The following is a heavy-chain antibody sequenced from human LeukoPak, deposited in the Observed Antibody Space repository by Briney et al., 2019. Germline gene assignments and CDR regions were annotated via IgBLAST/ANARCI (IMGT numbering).Heavy chain of an antibody. CDR2: ISGSGGGT. CDR3: ARSGNYYSFDY. J-gene: IGHJ4*02. Sequence: PGGSLRLSCTASGFTFSSYAMSWVRQAPGKGLEWVSPISGSGGGTYYTDSVKGRFTISRDNSKNTLYLQMNSMRAEDTAVYYCARSGNYYSFDYWGQGTLVTVSS. V-gene: IGHV3-23*01. D-gene: IGHD1-26*01. CDR1: GFTFSSYA.